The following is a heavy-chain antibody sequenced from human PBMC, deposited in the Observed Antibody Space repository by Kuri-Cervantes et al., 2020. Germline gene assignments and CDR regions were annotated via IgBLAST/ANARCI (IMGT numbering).Heavy chain of an antibody. CDR3: ARGRVATITHYYYYYMDV. D-gene: IGHD5-12*01. V-gene: IGHV3-33*01. CDR1: GFTFNGYG. Sequence: GESLKISCAASGFTFNGYGMHWVRQAPGKGLEWVAIIWYDATKKYYADSVKGRFTVSRDNSKNTLYLEMDSLRAGDTAVYYCARGRVATITHYYYYYMDVWGKGTTVTVSS. J-gene: IGHJ6*03. CDR2: IWYDATKK.